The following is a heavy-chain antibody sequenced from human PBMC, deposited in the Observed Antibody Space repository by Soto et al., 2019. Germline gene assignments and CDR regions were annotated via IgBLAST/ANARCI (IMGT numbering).Heavy chain of an antibody. CDR2: ISGGGGST. J-gene: IGHJ3*02. CDR3: AKGGGYDFRPHAFDI. V-gene: IGHV3-23*01. CDR1: GFTFSSYW. D-gene: IGHD5-12*01. Sequence: GGSLRLSCAASGFTFSSYWMHWVRQAPGKGLVWVSAISGGGGSTCYADSVKGRFTISRDNSKNTLYLQMNSLRAEDTAVYYCAKGGGYDFRPHAFDIWGQGTMVTVSS.